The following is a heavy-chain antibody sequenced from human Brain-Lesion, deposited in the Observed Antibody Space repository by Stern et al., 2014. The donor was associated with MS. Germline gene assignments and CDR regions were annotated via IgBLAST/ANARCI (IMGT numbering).Heavy chain of an antibody. D-gene: IGHD3-3*01. Sequence: QVQLMQSGAEVKKPGASVKVSCKVSGYTLTELSMHWVRQAPGKGLEWMGGFDPDAGETSYAQKFQGRVTMTEDTSTDTAYMELSSLRSEDTAVYYCATDRDDFRSGYSAPTKGYGLDVWGQGTTVTVTS. V-gene: IGHV1-24*01. J-gene: IGHJ6*02. CDR3: ATDRDDFRSGYSAPTKGYGLDV. CDR2: FDPDAGET. CDR1: GYTLTELS.